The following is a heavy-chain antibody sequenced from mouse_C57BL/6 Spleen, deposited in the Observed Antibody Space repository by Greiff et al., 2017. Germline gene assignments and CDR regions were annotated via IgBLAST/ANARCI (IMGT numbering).Heavy chain of an antibody. CDR1: GFTFSDYG. CDR2: ISSGSSTI. Sequence: EVKLVESGGGLVKPGGSLKLSCAASGFTFSDYGMHWVPQAPEKGLEWVAYISSGSSTIYYADTVKGRFTISRDNAKNTLFLQMTSLRSEDTAMYYCARNYGSSYWFAYWGQGTLVTVSA. J-gene: IGHJ3*01. CDR3: ARNYGSSYWFAY. D-gene: IGHD1-1*01. V-gene: IGHV5-17*01.